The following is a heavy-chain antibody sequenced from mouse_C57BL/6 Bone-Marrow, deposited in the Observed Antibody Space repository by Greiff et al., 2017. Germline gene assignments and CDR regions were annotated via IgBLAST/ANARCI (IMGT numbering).Heavy chain of an antibody. J-gene: IGHJ2*01. CDR2: ISDGGSYT. D-gene: IGHD2-5*01. Sequence: EVQLVESGGGLVKPGGSLKLSCAASGFTFSSYAMSWVRQTPEKRLEWVATISDGGSYTYYPDNVKGRFTISRDNAKNNLYLQMSHLKSEDTAMYYCAREHSTFDYWGQGTTLTVSS. V-gene: IGHV5-4*01. CDR3: AREHSTFDY. CDR1: GFTFSSYA.